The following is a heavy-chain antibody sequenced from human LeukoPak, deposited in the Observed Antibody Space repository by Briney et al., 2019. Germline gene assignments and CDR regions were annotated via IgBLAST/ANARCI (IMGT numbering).Heavy chain of an antibody. CDR2: IIPILGIA. J-gene: IGHJ6*02. V-gene: IGHV1-69*04. CDR1: GGTFSSYA. Sequence: SVKVSCKASGGTFSSYAISWVRQAPGQGREWMGRIIPILGIANYAQKLQGRVTITADKSTSTAYMELSSLRSEDTAVYYCARDIRGSSPDYYYYGMDVWGQGTTVTVSS. D-gene: IGHD6-6*01. CDR3: ARDIRGSSPDYYYYGMDV.